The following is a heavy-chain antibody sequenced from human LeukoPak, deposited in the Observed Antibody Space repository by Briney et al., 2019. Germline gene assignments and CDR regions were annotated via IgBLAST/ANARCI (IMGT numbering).Heavy chain of an antibody. CDR3: VVRDYYDSSGYYDY. J-gene: IGHJ4*02. Sequence: ASVKVSCKASGYTFTGYYMHWVRQAPGQGLEWMGWINPNSGGTNYAQKFQGRVTMTRDTSISTAYMELSRLRSDDTAVYYCVVRDYYDSSGYYDYWGQGTLVTVSS. D-gene: IGHD3-22*01. CDR2: INPNSGGT. CDR1: GYTFTGYY. V-gene: IGHV1-2*02.